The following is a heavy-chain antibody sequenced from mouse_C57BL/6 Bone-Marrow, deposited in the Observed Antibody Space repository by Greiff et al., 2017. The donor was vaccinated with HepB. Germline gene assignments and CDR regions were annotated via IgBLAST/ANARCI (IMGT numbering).Heavy chain of an antibody. V-gene: IGHV7-3*01. J-gene: IGHJ3*01. CDR3: ARDYYGSSVAWFAY. CDR1: GFTFTDYY. Sequence: EVQLVESGGGLVQPGGSLSLSCAASGFTFTDYYMSWVRQPPGKALEWLGFIRNKANGYTTEYSAYVKGRFTISRDNSQSILYLQMNALRAEDSATYDCARDYYGSSVAWFAYWGQGTLVTVSA. D-gene: IGHD1-1*01. CDR2: IRNKANGYTT.